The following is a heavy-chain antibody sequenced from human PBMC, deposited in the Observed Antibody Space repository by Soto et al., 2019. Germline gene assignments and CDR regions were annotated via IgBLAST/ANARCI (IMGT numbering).Heavy chain of an antibody. D-gene: IGHD3-22*01. CDR2: IYSGGSI. CDR1: GFTVSSNY. V-gene: IGHV3-66*01. CDR3: ARDGYDSSGYYPEYFQH. J-gene: IGHJ1*01. Sequence: EVQLVESGGGLVQPGGSLRLSCAASGFTVSSNYMSWVRQAPGKGLEWVSVIYSGGSIYYADSVKGRFTISRDNSKNTLYLQMNSLRAEDTAVYYCARDGYDSSGYYPEYFQHWGQGTLVTVSS.